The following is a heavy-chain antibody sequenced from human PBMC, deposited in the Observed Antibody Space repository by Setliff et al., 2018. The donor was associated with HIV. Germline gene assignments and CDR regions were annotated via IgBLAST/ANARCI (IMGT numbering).Heavy chain of an antibody. Sequence: KSSETLSLTCAVYGGSFPAYYWNWVRQPPGKGLEWIGEINYSGDTTYNPSLKNRVNMFIDTSKKQFSLKVSSVTAADTAVYYCVRQHGDYAFGPWGQGTLVTVSS. V-gene: IGHV4-34*01. CDR2: INYSGDT. CDR3: VRQHGDYAFGP. J-gene: IGHJ5*02. D-gene: IGHD4-17*01. CDR1: GGSFPAYY.